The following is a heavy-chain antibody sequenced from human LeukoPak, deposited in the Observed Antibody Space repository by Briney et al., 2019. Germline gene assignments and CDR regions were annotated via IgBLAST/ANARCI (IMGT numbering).Heavy chain of an antibody. CDR2: ISFDGSNK. D-gene: IGHD3-16*02. CDR3: AREYDDVWGSYRLAH. V-gene: IGHV3-30-3*01. CDR1: GFTFSTYP. Sequence: GGSLRLSCAASGFTFSTYPIHWVRQAPGKGLEWVAVISFDGSNKYYADSVKGRFSIARDNSRNTLSLQMSSLRPDDTAVYYCAREYDDVWGSYRLAHWGQGTLVTVSS. J-gene: IGHJ4*02.